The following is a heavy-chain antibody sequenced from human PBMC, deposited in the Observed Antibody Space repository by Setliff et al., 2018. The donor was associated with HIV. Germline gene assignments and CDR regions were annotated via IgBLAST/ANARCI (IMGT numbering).Heavy chain of an antibody. Sequence: PGESLKISCVASGFTFSNYAMNWVRQAPGEGLEWVSGITQTGDNTYYADSVKGRFVISRDNSKNTLYLQVSSLRADDSATYYCATDSSGPLSHWGPGTLVTVSS. CDR3: ATDSSGPLSH. CDR2: ITQTGDNT. V-gene: IGHV3-23*01. J-gene: IGHJ4*02. D-gene: IGHD3-22*01. CDR1: GFTFSNYA.